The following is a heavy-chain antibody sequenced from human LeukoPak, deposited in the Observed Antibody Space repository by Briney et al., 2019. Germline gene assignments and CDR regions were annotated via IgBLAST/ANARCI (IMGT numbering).Heavy chain of an antibody. V-gene: IGHV1-2*02. Sequence: ASVKVSCKASGYTFTAYYMHWVRQAPGQGLEWMGWINPNSGVTNYAQKFQGRVTMTRDTSISTAYMELSSLRSDDTAVYYCARDLSPYYDILTGYYNAYGMDVWGQGTTVTVSS. CDR2: INPNSGVT. CDR3: ARDLSPYYDILTGYYNAYGMDV. J-gene: IGHJ6*02. D-gene: IGHD3-9*01. CDR1: GYTFTAYY.